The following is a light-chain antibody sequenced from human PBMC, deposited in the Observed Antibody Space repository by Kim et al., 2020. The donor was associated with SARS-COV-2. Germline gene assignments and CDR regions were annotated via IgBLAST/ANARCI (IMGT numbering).Light chain of an antibody. Sequence: GPRVTISCSGSSSNIGSNTVTWYQQLPGPAPKLLIYSNNQRPSGVPYRFSGAKSGTSASLAISGLQSEDEADYYCAAWDDSLNGPVFGGGTQLTVL. CDR2: SNN. CDR3: AAWDDSLNGPV. J-gene: IGLJ2*01. CDR1: SSNIGSNT. V-gene: IGLV1-44*01.